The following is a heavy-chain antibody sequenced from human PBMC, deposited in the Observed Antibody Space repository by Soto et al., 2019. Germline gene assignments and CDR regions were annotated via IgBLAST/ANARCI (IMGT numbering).Heavy chain of an antibody. CDR1: GGSISSGGYY. CDR3: ARGSGMVRKLFDY. D-gene: IGHD3-10*01. V-gene: IGHV4-31*03. J-gene: IGHJ4*02. CDR2: IYYSGST. Sequence: SETLSLTCTVSGGSISSGGYYWSWIRQHPGKGLEWIGYIYYSGSTYYNPSLKSRVTISVDTSKNQFSLKLSSVTAADTAVYYCARGSGMVRKLFDYWGQGTLVTVSS.